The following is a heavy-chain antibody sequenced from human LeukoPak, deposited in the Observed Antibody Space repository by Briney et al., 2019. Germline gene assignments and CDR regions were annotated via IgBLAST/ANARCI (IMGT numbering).Heavy chain of an antibody. D-gene: IGHD5/OR15-5a*01. CDR2: TYYRSKWYN. Sequence: SQTLSLTCAISGDSVSSNSATWSWIRQSPSRGLEWLGRTYYRSKWYNDGAVSVKSRITINPDTPKNQFSLQLNSVTPEDTAVYYCVRGLGHAFDIWGQGTMVTVSS. V-gene: IGHV6-1*01. CDR3: VRGLGHAFDI. J-gene: IGHJ3*02. CDR1: GDSVSSNSAT.